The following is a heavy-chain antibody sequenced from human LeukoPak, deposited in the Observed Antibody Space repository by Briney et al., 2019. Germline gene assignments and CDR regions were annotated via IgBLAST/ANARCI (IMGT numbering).Heavy chain of an antibody. Sequence: GGSLRLSCAASGFTFSSYSMNWVRQAPGKGLEWVSYISSSSSTIYYADSVKGRFTISRDNAKNSLYLQMNSLRAEDTAVYYCARGIAAAGGDYWGQGTLVTVSS. CDR1: GFTFSSYS. J-gene: IGHJ4*02. CDR2: ISSSSSTI. D-gene: IGHD6-13*01. CDR3: ARGIAAAGGDY. V-gene: IGHV3-48*01.